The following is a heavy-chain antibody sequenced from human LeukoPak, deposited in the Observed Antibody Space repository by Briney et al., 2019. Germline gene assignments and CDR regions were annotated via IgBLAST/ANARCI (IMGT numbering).Heavy chain of an antibody. D-gene: IGHD4-17*01. CDR1: GFTFSSYE. Sequence: GESLSLSCAASGFTFSSYEMNWVRQTREKGLEWVSYISSSGSTIYFADSMQGRFTISRDNAEDSLYLQLSSLRAEDTAVYYCARDQLRTGAFDIWGQGTMVTVSS. V-gene: IGHV3-48*03. CDR3: ARDQLRTGAFDI. CDR2: ISSSGSTI. J-gene: IGHJ3*02.